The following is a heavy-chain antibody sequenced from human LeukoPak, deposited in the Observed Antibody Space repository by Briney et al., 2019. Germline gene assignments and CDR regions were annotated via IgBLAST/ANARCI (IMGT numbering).Heavy chain of an antibody. Sequence: SETLSLTCTVSGGSISSSSYYWGWIRQPPGKGLEWIGSIYYSGSTYYNPSLKSRVTISVDTSKNQFSLKLSSVTAADTAVYYCARRGGGISRYCSSTSCNDPFDYWGQGTLVTVSS. CDR2: IYYSGST. V-gene: IGHV4-39*01. D-gene: IGHD2-2*01. CDR1: GGSISSSSYY. J-gene: IGHJ4*02. CDR3: ARRGGGISRYCSSTSCNDPFDY.